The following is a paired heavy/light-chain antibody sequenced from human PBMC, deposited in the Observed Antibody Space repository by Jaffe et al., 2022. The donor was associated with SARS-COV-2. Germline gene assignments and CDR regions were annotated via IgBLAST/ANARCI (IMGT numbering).Heavy chain of an antibody. CDR3: ARERIAVAGGMDV. CDR1: GFTFSSYG. J-gene: IGHJ6*02. Sequence: QVQLVESGGGVVQPGRSLRLSCAASGFTFSSYGMHWVRQAPGKGLEWVAVIWYDGSNKYYADSVKGRFTISRDNSKNTLYLQMNSLRAEDTAVYYCARERIAVAGGMDVWGQGTTVTVSS. D-gene: IGHD6-19*01. V-gene: IGHV3-33*01. CDR2: IWYDGSNK.
Light chain of an antibody. CDR3: QQLNSYLYT. Sequence: DIQLTQSPSFLSASVGDRVTITCRASQGISSYLAWYQQKPGKAPKLLIYAASTLQSGVPSRFSGSGSGTEFTLTISSLQPEDFATYYCQQLNSYLYTFGQGTKLEIK. V-gene: IGKV1-9*01. J-gene: IGKJ2*01. CDR1: QGISSY. CDR2: AAS.